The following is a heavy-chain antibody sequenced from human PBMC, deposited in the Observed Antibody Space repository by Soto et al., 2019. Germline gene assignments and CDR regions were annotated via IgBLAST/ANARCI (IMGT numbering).Heavy chain of an antibody. J-gene: IGHJ5*02. CDR1: GDSLSNYF. V-gene: IGHV4-4*07. D-gene: IGHD2-8*02. CDR2: IYGSGTT. Sequence: LSLTCTVSGDSLSNYFWSWIRQPADKGLEWIGRIYGSGTTIYNPSLRGRVTISLDTSKNQFSLKLTSVTAADTAVYYCAKDIPGGMPPPWGQGTRVTVSS. CDR3: AKDIPGGMPPP.